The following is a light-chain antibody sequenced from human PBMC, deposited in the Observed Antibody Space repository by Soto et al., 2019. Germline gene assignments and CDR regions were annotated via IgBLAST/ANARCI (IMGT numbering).Light chain of an antibody. CDR2: KAS. V-gene: IGKV1-5*03. CDR3: RQYNDNWT. J-gene: IGKJ1*01. CDR1: QSISSW. Sequence: DIQMTQSPSTLSASVGDRVTITCRASQSISSWLAWYQQKPGQAPKLLIYKASTLQSGVPSRFSGSGSGTEFTLAISSLQPDDSATYYCRQYNDNWTFGQGTKVDIK.